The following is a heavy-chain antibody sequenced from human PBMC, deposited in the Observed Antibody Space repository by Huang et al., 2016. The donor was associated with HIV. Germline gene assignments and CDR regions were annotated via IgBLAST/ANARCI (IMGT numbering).Heavy chain of an antibody. J-gene: IGHJ4*02. D-gene: IGHD3-3*01. V-gene: IGHV7-4-1*02. CDR2: SNTNTGNP. Sequence: QVQLVQSGSELKKPGASVKVSCKASGYTFTSYAMNWVRQAPGQGLEWIGGSNTNTGNPTYSQGFTGRFVFALDTSVSTAYLQISSLKAEDTAVYYCASSPREVFGVFDYWGQGTLVTVSS. CDR1: GYTFTSYA. CDR3: ASSPREVFGVFDY.